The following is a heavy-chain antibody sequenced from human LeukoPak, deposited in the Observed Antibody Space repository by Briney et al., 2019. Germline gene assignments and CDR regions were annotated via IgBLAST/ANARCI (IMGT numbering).Heavy chain of an antibody. D-gene: IGHD3-3*01. J-gene: IGHJ3*02. V-gene: IGHV4-59*08. CDR1: GGSISSYY. CDR2: IYYSGGT. CDR3: ARHPVGVFLGDDAFDI. Sequence: PSETLSLTCTVSGGSISSYYWSWIRQPPGKGLEWIGYIYYSGGTNYNPSLKSRVTISVDTSKNQFSLKLSSVTAADTAVYYCARHPVGVFLGDDAFDIWGQGTMVTVSS.